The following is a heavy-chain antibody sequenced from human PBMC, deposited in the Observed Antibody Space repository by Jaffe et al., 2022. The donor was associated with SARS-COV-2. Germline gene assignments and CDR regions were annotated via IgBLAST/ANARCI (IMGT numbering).Heavy chain of an antibody. CDR3: ARLDYSYGSFDF. CDR2: INPGNGNT. Sequence: QVQFVQSGAEVMQPGASVKVSCKASGYTFTSYAVHWVRQAPGQRLEWMGWINPGNGNTRHSQNFQGRLTITRDASASTVYMELISLRSEDTAVYYCARLDYSYGSFDFWGQGTLVTVSS. J-gene: IGHJ4*02. V-gene: IGHV1-3*01. CDR1: GYTFTSYA. D-gene: IGHD5-18*01.